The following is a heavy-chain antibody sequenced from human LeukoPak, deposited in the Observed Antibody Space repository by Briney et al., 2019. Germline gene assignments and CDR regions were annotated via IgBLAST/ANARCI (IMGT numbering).Heavy chain of an antibody. D-gene: IGHD4-11*01. Sequence: SETLSLTCTVSGVSIRGSDYYWSWIRQPPGKGLEWIGYTYYIGSTFYNPSLKSRVTISVDMSMNHFSLKLSSVTAADTAVYYCARLGSNYVGDVLNIWGQGTMVTVSS. CDR2: TYYIGST. CDR1: GVSIRGSDYY. V-gene: IGHV4-30-4*08. CDR3: ARLGSNYVGDVLNI. J-gene: IGHJ3*02.